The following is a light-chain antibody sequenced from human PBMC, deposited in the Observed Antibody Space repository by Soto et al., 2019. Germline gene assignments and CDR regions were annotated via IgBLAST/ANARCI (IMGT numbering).Light chain of an antibody. J-gene: IGKJ1*01. Sequence: DIQMTQSPSPLSASVGDSVTITCRASQTIKTYLNWYRHKPGKAPELLIYAASRLQSGVASRFSGSGSGTYFILTLSSLEPEEPAIYCCNQPYRGPGTFGKGTKVEI. CDR1: QTIKTY. CDR2: AAS. CDR3: NQPYRGPGT. V-gene: IGKV1-39*01.